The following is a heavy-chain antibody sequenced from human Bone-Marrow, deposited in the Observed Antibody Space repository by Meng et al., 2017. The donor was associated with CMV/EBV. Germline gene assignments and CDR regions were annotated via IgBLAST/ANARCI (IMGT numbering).Heavy chain of an antibody. V-gene: IGHV1-8*02. Sequence: ASVKVSCKASGGTFSSYAISWVRQAPGQGLEWMGWMNPNSGNTGYAQKFQGRVTMTRNTSISTAYMELSSLRSEDTAVYYCARGVARTYYDFWSGCGDVWGQGTTVTFYS. CDR2: MNPNSGNT. CDR3: ARGVARTYYDFWSGCGDV. D-gene: IGHD3-3*01. CDR1: GGTFSSYA. J-gene: IGHJ6*02.